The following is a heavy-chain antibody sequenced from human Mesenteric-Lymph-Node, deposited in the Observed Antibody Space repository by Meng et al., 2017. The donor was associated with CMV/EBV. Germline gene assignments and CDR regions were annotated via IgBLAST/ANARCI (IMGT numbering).Heavy chain of an antibody. J-gene: IGHJ4*02. V-gene: IGHV3-23*01. CDR2: INSSGSRT. CDR1: GFTFSRYP. Sequence: GGSLKISCAASGFTFSRYPMSWVRQAPGKGLEWVSVINSSGSRTYYADSVKGRFTISRDNSKNTLYLQMNSLRAEDTAVYYCAREQGGGSSYWGQGTLVTVSS. CDR3: AREQGGGSSY. D-gene: IGHD1-26*01.